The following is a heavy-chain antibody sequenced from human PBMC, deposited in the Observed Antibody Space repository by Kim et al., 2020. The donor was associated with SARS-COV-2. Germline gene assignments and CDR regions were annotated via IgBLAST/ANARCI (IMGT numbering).Heavy chain of an antibody. J-gene: IGHJ6*02. V-gene: IGHV3-64D*09. CDR1: GFTFSSYA. Sequence: GGSLRLSFSASGFTFSSYAMHWVRQAPGKGLEYVSAISSNGGSTYYADSVKGRFTISRDNSKNTLYLQMSSLRAEDTAVYYCVKLPFSSGRIQLWTRRGMDVWGQGTTVTVSS. CDR2: ISSNGGST. D-gene: IGHD5-18*01. CDR3: VKLPFSSGRIQLWTRRGMDV.